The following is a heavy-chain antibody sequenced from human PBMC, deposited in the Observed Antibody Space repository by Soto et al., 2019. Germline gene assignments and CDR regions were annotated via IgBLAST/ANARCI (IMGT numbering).Heavy chain of an antibody. D-gene: IGHD6-13*01. CDR1: GFTFSNYA. J-gene: IGHJ6*02. V-gene: IGHV3-30*04. Sequence: GGSLRLSCAASGFTFSNYAMHWVRQAPGKGLESVAIISNDGTKKYYADSMKGRFTISRDSSKNTLYLQMNSLRTEETAVFYCARERQQLLLTYYGMDVWGQGTTVTVSS. CDR3: ARERQQLLLTYYGMDV. CDR2: ISNDGTKK.